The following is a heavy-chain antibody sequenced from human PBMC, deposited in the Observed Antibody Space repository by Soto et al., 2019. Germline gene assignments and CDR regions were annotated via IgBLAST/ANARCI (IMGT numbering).Heavy chain of an antibody. D-gene: IGHD3-22*01. CDR1: GFTFSSYS. CDR2: IWYDGSNK. Sequence: GGSLRLSCAASGFTFSSYSKHWVRQAPCKGLEWVAVIWYDGSNKYYADSVQGRFTISRDNSKNTLYLQMNSLRAEDTAVYYCARDLEDSSEYYYYYGMDVWGQGTTVTVSS. CDR3: ARDLEDSSEYYYYYGMDV. J-gene: IGHJ6*02. V-gene: IGHV3-33*01.